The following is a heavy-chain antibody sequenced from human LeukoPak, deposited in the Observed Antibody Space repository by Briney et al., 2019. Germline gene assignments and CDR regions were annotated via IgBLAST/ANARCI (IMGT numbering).Heavy chain of an antibody. Sequence: ASVTVSCKASGYTFTSYDINWVRQATGQGLEWMGWMNPNSGNTGYAQKFQGRVTMTRNTSISTAYMELSSLRSEDTAVYYCARLWRVVVAASDAFDIWGQGTMVTVSS. CDR1: GYTFTSYD. CDR3: ARLWRVVVAASDAFDI. D-gene: IGHD2-15*01. CDR2: MNPNSGNT. J-gene: IGHJ3*02. V-gene: IGHV1-8*01.